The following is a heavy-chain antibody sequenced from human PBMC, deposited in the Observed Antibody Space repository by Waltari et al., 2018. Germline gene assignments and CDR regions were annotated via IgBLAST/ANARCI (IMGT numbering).Heavy chain of an antibody. CDR3: VGVRGVGATTYWFDP. Sequence: EVRLVESGGGLVQPGGSLRLSCAASGFTFSDHYFDWVRQAPGKGLEWVGRTRNRLNSYTTHYAASVKGRFSISRDESKNSLYLQMNSLKTEDTAVYYCVGVRGVGATTYWFDPWGQGTLVTVSS. J-gene: IGHJ5*02. CDR2: TRNRLNSYTT. V-gene: IGHV3-72*01. CDR1: GFTFSDHY. D-gene: IGHD1-26*01.